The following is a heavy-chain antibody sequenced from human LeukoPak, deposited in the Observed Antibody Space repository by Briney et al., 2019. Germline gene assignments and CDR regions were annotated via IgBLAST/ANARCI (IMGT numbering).Heavy chain of an antibody. CDR2: IDYSGST. CDR3: ARVYFSAYGHPNWFDP. J-gene: IGHJ5*02. Sequence: PSEPLSLTCTVSGGSISSYYWSWIRQPPGKGLEWIGYIDYSGSTNCNPSLKSRVTISVDTSKNQFSLKLSSVTAADTAVYYCARVYFSAYGHPNWFDPWGQGTLVTVSS. V-gene: IGHV4-59*01. CDR1: GGSISSYY. D-gene: IGHD2-21*01.